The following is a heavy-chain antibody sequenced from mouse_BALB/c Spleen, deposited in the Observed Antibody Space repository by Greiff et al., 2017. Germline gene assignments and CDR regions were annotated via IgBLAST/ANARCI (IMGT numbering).Heavy chain of an antibody. V-gene: IGHV5-17*02. CDR1: GFTFSSFG. J-gene: IGHJ3*01. D-gene: IGHD6-1*01. Sequence: EVMLVESGGGLVQPGGSRKLSCAASGFTFSSFGMHWVRQAPEKGLEWVAYISSGSSTIYYADTVKGRFTISRDNPKNTLFLQMTSLRSEDTAMYYCAREDSPFAYWGQGTLVTVSA. CDR3: AREDSPFAY. CDR2: ISSGSSTI.